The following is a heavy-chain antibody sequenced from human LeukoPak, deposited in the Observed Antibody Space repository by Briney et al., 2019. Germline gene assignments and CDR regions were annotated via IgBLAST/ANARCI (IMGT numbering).Heavy chain of an antibody. Sequence: SETLSLTCTVSGGSISTYYWSWIRQPPGKGLDWIGYVYYSGSTNYNPSLKSRVTISVDTSKNQFSLTLSSVTAADTAVYYCARDYSNYIIDYWGQGTLVTVSS. CDR2: VYYSGST. V-gene: IGHV4-59*01. CDR3: ARDYSNYIIDY. CDR1: GGSISTYY. D-gene: IGHD4-11*01. J-gene: IGHJ4*02.